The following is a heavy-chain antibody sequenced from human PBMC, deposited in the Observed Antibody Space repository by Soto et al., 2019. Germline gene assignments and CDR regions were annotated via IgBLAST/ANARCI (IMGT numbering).Heavy chain of an antibody. Sequence: QVQLQESGPGLVKPSETLSLTCTVPGDSISGGASFWSWIRQPPGKGLEWIANVYYSGSSYYNPSLKSRLTISVDTTKNQFSLQLKSMTAADTAVYYCAKLSCTSSTCYFPGWFDPWGQGTLVTVSS. CDR2: VYYSGSS. V-gene: IGHV4-31*03. CDR1: GDSISGGASF. CDR3: AKLSCTSSTCYFPGWFDP. D-gene: IGHD2-2*01. J-gene: IGHJ5*02.